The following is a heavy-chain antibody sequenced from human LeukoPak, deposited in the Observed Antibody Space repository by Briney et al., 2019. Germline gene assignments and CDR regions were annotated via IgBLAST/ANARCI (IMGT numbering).Heavy chain of an antibody. CDR2: MYYSGNT. Sequence: PSETLSLTRTVSGGSISGSSSSWGWIRQPPGKGLEWIGSMYYSGNTYYNPSLKSRVTISVDTSKNQFSLKLSSVTAADTAVYYCARHRIAVAGTTHNWFDPWGQGTLVTVSS. V-gene: IGHV4-39*01. CDR3: ARHRIAVAGTTHNWFDP. D-gene: IGHD6-19*01. J-gene: IGHJ5*02. CDR1: GGSISGSSSS.